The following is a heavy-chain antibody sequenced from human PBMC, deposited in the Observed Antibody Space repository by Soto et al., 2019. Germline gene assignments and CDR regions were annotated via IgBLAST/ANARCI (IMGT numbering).Heavy chain of an antibody. J-gene: IGHJ4*02. CDR2: VYYSGST. CDR1: GGSIRSSSYY. D-gene: IGHD6-13*01. Sequence: PSETLSLTCTVSGGSIRSSSYYWGWIRQSPGKGLEWIGNVYYSGSTYYNPPLKSRVTISVDTSKNQFSLNLSSVTAADTAVYYCAKTAGSRSWYQTAFDYWGPGTLVTVSS. CDR3: AKTAGSRSWYQTAFDY. V-gene: IGHV4-39*01.